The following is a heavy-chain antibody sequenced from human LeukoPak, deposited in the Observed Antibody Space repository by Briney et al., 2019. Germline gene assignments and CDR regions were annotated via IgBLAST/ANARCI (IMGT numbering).Heavy chain of an antibody. CDR3: AGYCGGDCLFDY. CDR1: GFTFTNSA. CDR2: IVVGSGNT. J-gene: IGHJ4*02. D-gene: IGHD2-21*02. V-gene: IGHV1-58*02. Sequence: ASVKVSCTASGFTFTNSAMQWVRQARGQRLEWIGWIVVGSGNTNYAQKFQERVTITRDMSTSTAYMELSSLRSEDTAVYYCAGYCGGDCLFDYWGQGTLVTVSS.